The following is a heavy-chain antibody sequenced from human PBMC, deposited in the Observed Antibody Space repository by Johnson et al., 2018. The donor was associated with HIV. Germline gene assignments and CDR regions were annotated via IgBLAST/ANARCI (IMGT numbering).Heavy chain of an antibody. CDR3: ARDRVGATAFDV. Sequence: MLLVESGGGLVQPGGSLRLSCAASGFTVSSNYMSWVRQAPGKGLEWVSVIYGGGSTYYADSVKGRFTISRDNSKNTLYLQMNSLRAEDTAVYYCARDRVGATAFDVWGQGTLVTVSS. CDR1: GFTVSSNY. D-gene: IGHD1-26*01. CDR2: IYGGGST. J-gene: IGHJ3*01. V-gene: IGHV3-66*01.